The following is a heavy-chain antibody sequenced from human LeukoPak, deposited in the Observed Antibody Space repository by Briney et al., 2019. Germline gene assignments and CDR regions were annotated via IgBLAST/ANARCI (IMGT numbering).Heavy chain of an antibody. CDR3: ARDLPNYDSSGYYDY. Sequence: GGSLRLSCAASGFTFSRHWMHWVRQGPGKGLVWVSRINDDGSNTAYADSVKGRFTVSRDNAKKTLYLQMNSLRAEDTAVYFCARDLPNYDSSGYYDYWGQGTLVTVSS. CDR1: GFTFSRHW. D-gene: IGHD3-22*01. J-gene: IGHJ4*02. V-gene: IGHV3-74*01. CDR2: INDDGSNT.